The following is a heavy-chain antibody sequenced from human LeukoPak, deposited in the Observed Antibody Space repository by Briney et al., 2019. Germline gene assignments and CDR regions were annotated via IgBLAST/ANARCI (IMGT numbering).Heavy chain of an antibody. J-gene: IGHJ4*02. CDR2: ISGSGGST. D-gene: IGHD3-9*01. CDR1: GFTLSSYA. V-gene: IGHV3-23*01. CDR3: AKDAGSLRLVPNFDY. Sequence: GGSLRLSCAASGFTLSSYAMSWVRQAPGKGLEWVSAISGSGGSTYYADSVKGRFTISRDNSKNTLYLQMNSLRAEDTAVYYCAKDAGSLRLVPNFDYWGQGTLVTVSS.